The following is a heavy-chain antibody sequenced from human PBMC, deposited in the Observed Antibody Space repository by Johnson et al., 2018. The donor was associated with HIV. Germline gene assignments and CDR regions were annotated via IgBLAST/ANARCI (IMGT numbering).Heavy chain of an antibody. CDR2: ISYDGSNK. CDR1: GFTFSSYA. CDR3: ARTLKWELGLPDWDSFDI. J-gene: IGHJ3*02. V-gene: IGHV3-30-3*01. Sequence: QVQLVESGGGLVQPGGSLRLSCAASGFTFSSYAMHWVRQAPGKGLEWVAVISYDGSNKYYADSVKGRFTISRDNSKNTLYLQINSLRAEDTALYYCARTLKWELGLPDWDSFDIWGPGTMVTVSA. D-gene: IGHD1-26*01.